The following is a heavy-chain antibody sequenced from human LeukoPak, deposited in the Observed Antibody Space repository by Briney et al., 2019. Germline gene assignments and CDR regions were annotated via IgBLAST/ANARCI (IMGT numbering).Heavy chain of an antibody. Sequence: GGSLRLSCAASGFTVSSNYMTWVRQAPGQGLEWVSVIYFGGTTYYADSVKGRFTISRDNSKNTLYLQMNSLRVEDTAVYYCAKRASDYYFDLWGRGTLLTVSS. CDR2: IYFGGTT. CDR1: GFTVSSNY. V-gene: IGHV3-53*01. J-gene: IGHJ2*01. CDR3: AKRASDYYFDL. D-gene: IGHD4-11*01.